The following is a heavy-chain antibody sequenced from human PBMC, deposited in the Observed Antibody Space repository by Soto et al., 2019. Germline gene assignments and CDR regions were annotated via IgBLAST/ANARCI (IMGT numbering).Heavy chain of an antibody. CDR2: MNPNSGNT. D-gene: IGHD1-7*01. J-gene: IGHJ6*02. CDR3: ARATWDYRSDYYGMDV. CDR1: GYTFTSYD. V-gene: IGHV1-8*01. Sequence: QVQLVQSGAEVKKPGASVKVSCKASGYTFTSYDINWVRQATGQGLEWMGWMNPNSGNTGYAQKFQGRVTMTRNTSISTAYMELSSLRSEDTAVYYCARATWDYRSDYYGMDVWGQGTTVTVSS.